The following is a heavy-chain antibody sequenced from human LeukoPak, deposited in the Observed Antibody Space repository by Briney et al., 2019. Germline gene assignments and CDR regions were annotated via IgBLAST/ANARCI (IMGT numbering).Heavy chain of an antibody. J-gene: IGHJ6*03. CDR2: MNPNSGNT. V-gene: IGHV1-8*01. CDR3: LVMTTVTTSNYYYYYMDV. Sequence: GASVKVSCKASGYTFTSYDINRVRQATGQGLEWMGWMNPNSGNTGYAQKFQGRVTMTRNTSISTAYMELSSLRSEDTAVYYCLVMTTVTTSNYYYYYMDVWGKGTTVTVSS. CDR1: GYTFTSYD. D-gene: IGHD4-11*01.